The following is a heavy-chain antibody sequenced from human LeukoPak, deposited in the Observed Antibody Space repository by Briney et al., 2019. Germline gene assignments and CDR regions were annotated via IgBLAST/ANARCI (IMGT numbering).Heavy chain of an antibody. CDR3: AKANWNYGYNDY. CDR2: ISGSGGST. J-gene: IGHJ4*02. CDR1: GFTFSSYA. Sequence: GGSLRLSCAASGFTFSSYAMSWVRQAPGKGLEWVSAISGSGGSTYYADSVKGRSTISRDNSKNTLYLQMNSLRAEDTAVYYCAKANWNYGYNDYWGQGTLVTVSS. D-gene: IGHD1-7*01. V-gene: IGHV3-23*01.